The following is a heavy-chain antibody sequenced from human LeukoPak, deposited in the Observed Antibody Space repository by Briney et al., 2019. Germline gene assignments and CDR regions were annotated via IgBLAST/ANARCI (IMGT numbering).Heavy chain of an antibody. J-gene: IGHJ4*02. CDR2: IYYSGST. Sequence: SETLSLTCTVSGGSISSGHYYWTWIRQPPGKGLEWIGYIYYSGSTYYNSSLRSRITISVDTSKNQFSLNLSSVTAADTAVYYCARTTRDSSGYYYPTDWGQGTPVTVSS. CDR1: GGSISSGHYY. CDR3: ARTTRDSSGYYYPTD. D-gene: IGHD3-22*01. V-gene: IGHV4-30-4*01.